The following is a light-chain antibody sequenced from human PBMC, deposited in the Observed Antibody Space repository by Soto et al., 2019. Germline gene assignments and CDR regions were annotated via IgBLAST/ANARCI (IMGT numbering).Light chain of an antibody. V-gene: IGLV1-40*01. Sequence: QSVLTQPPSVSGAPGQRVTISCTGSSSNIGAGYDVHWYQQLPGTAPKLLIYGNSNRPSGVPDRFSGSKSGTSASLVITGLQAEDEADYYCQSYDSSLSAVVFGGGTKVTAL. CDR3: QSYDSSLSAVV. CDR1: SSNIGAGYD. CDR2: GNS. J-gene: IGLJ2*01.